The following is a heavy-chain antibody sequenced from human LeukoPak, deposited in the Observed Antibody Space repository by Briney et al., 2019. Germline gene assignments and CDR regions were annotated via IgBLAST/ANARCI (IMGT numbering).Heavy chain of an antibody. V-gene: IGHV1-69*13. CDR3: ARDFVEYDSSGYWSH. CDR2: IIPIFGTA. CDR1: GGTFSSYA. D-gene: IGHD3-22*01. Sequence: ASVKVSCKASGGTFSSYAISWVRQAPGQGLEWMGGIIPIFGTANYAQKFQGRVTITADESTSTAYMELSSLRSEDTAVYYCARDFVEYDSSGYWSHWGQGTLVTVSS. J-gene: IGHJ4*02.